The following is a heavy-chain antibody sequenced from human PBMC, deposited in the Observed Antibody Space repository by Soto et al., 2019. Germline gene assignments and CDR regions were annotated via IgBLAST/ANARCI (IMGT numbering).Heavy chain of an antibody. CDR3: AHSEWDPAMDRYYYSYGMDV. V-gene: IGHV2-5*02. J-gene: IGHJ6*02. Sequence: QITLKESGPTLVKPTQTLTLTCTFSGFSLSTSGVGVGWIRQPPGKALEWLALIYWDDDKRYSPSLKSRLTITKDTSKNQVVLTITNMDPVDTATYYCAHSEWDPAMDRYYYSYGMDVWGQGTTVTVSS. CDR2: IYWDDDK. CDR1: GFSLSTSGVG. D-gene: IGHD5-18*01.